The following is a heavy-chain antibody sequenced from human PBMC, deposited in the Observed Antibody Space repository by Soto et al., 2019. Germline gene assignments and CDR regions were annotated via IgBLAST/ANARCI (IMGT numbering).Heavy chain of an antibody. Sequence: SVKVACKASGFTFTSSAVQWVRQARGQRLEWIGWIVVGSGNTNYAQKFQERVTITRDMSTSTAYMELSSLRSGDTAVYYCAAEWELLTKTFDYWGQGTLVTVSS. J-gene: IGHJ4*02. CDR3: AAEWELLTKTFDY. CDR1: GFTFTSSA. V-gene: IGHV1-58*01. D-gene: IGHD1-26*01. CDR2: IVVGSGNT.